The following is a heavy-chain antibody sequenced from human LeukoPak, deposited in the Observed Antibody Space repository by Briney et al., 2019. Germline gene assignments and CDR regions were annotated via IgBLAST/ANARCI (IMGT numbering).Heavy chain of an antibody. CDR1: GFTFSGYV. Sequence: GGSLRLSCAASGFTFSGYVMNWVRQAPGKGLEWVSTISASGDSPYYVDSVEGRFTISRDNSKNTLYLQMSSLGVQDTALYYCSKDQKGSYGSFDYWGQGTLVTVSS. V-gene: IGHV3-23*01. CDR2: ISASGDSP. D-gene: IGHD3-10*01. J-gene: IGHJ4*01. CDR3: SKDQKGSYGSFDY.